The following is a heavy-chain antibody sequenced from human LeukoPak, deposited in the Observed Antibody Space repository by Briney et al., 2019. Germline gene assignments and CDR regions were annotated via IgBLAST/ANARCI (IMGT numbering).Heavy chain of an antibody. J-gene: IGHJ6*03. V-gene: IGHV1-2*02. D-gene: IGHD6-19*01. CDR3: ARADSSGWYVAYYYYYMDV. Sequence: ASVKVSCKASGYTFTGYYMHRVRQAPGQGLEWMGWINPNSGGTNYAQKFQGRVTMTRDTSISTAYMELSRLRSDDTAVYYCARADSSGWYVAYYYYYMDVWGKGTTVTVSS. CDR2: INPNSGGT. CDR1: GYTFTGYY.